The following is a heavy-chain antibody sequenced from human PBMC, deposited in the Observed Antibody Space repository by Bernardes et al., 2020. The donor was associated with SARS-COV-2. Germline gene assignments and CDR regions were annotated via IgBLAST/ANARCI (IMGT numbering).Heavy chain of an antibody. CDR1: GYSFPNYG. Sequence: ASVKVSCKASGYSFPNYGISWVRQAPGNGLEWMGWISSYNGGRKYAQKFQGRVTMTTDTSTNIAYMELRSLSSDDTALYFCARDANPSVSFDFWGQGTLVTVSS. V-gene: IGHV1-18*04. CDR3: ARDANPSVSFDF. CDR2: ISSYNGGR. J-gene: IGHJ4*02.